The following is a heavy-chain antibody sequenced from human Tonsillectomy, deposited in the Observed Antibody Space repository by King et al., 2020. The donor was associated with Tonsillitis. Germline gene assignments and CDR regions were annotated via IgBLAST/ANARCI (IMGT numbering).Heavy chain of an antibody. CDR3: VRVLRSGNHDVHFAY. V-gene: IGHV3-48*02. Sequence: VQLVESGGGLVQPGGSLRLSCAASGFTFSTYSMNWVRQAPGKGLEWISYIHSSVDPISYADSVKGRFTISRDDAKNSLYLQMNSLRDEDTAVYYCVRVLRSGNHDVHFAYWGQGTLVTVSS. J-gene: IGHJ4*02. CDR2: IHSSVDPI. D-gene: IGHD2-15*01. CDR1: GFTFSTYS.